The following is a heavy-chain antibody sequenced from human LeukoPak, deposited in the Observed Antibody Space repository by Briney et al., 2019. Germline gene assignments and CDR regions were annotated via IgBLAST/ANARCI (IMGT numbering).Heavy chain of an antibody. D-gene: IGHD4-23*01. CDR3: ARDLLGGNSVRYAFDI. V-gene: IGHV1-69*04. Sequence: ASVKVSCKASGGTFSSYAISWVRQAPGQGLEWMGRIIPILGIANYAQKFQGRVTITADKSTSTAYMELSSLRSEDTAVYYCARDLLGGNSVRYAFDIWGQGTMVTVSS. CDR2: IIPILGIA. J-gene: IGHJ3*02. CDR1: GGTFSSYA.